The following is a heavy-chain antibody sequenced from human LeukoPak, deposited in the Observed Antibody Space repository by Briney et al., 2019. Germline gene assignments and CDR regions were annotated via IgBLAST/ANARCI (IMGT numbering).Heavy chain of an antibody. CDR1: GGSISSGSYY. J-gene: IGHJ6*02. D-gene: IGHD3-3*01. Sequence: PSETLSLTCTVSGGSISSGSYYWRWIRQPAGTGLEWIGRIYTSGSTNYNPSLKSRVTISVDTSKNQFSLKLSSVTAADTAVYYCARDPYYDRYGMDVWGQGTTVTVSS. CDR2: IYTSGST. CDR3: ARDPYYDRYGMDV. V-gene: IGHV4-61*02.